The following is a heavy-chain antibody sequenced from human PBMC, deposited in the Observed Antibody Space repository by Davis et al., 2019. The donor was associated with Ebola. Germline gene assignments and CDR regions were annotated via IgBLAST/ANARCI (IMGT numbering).Heavy chain of an antibody. Sequence: GESLKISCAASGFTFSDYYMSWIRQAPGKGLEWVSYISSSSSTIYYADSVKGRFTISRDNAKNSLYLQMNSLRDEDTAVYYCARDKEQWLGEILYYYYGMDVWGQGTTVTVSS. J-gene: IGHJ6*02. CDR1: GFTFSDYY. CDR3: ARDKEQWLGEILYYYYGMDV. CDR2: ISSSSSTI. V-gene: IGHV3-11*04. D-gene: IGHD6-19*01.